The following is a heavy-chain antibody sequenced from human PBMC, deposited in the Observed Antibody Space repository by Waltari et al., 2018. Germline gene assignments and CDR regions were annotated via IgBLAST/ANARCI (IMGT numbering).Heavy chain of an antibody. CDR1: GFSFRSFG. CDR2: IGAVTST. Sequence: EVQLLESGGGLVQPGGSLRLSCVASGFSFRSFGMSWVRQAPGKGLEWVSAIGAVTSTYYADSVKGRFTISRDNSKNTLFLQMNSLRAEDTAIYYCARVHSLGQYDTSGAESNFDHWGQGALVTVSS. CDR3: ARVHSLGQYDTSGAESNFDH. D-gene: IGHD3-22*01. J-gene: IGHJ4*02. V-gene: IGHV3-23*01.